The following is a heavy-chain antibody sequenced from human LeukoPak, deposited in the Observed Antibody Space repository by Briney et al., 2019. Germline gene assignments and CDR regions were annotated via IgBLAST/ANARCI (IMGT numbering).Heavy chain of an antibody. CDR1: GGSIRSSYYY. CDR3: ARRLTQYDCFDP. D-gene: IGHD2-2*01. CDR2: IYDSGST. V-gene: IGHV4-39*01. Sequence: SETLSLTCTVSGGSIRSSYYYWGWIRQPPGKGLEWIGSIYDSGSTYYNPSLKSRVTISVDTSKDQFSLHLNSVTPEVTAVYYCARRLTQYDCFDPWGQGILVTVSS. J-gene: IGHJ5*02.